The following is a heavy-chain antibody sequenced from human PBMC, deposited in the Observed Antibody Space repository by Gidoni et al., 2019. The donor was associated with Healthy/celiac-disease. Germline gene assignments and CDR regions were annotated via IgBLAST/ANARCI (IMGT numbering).Heavy chain of an antibody. CDR1: GDTFTSYY. CDR2: INPSGGST. J-gene: IGHJ5*02. Sequence: QVQLVQSGAEVKKPGASVKGTCKASGDTFTSYYMHWVRQAPGQGLEWMGIINPSGGSTSYAPKFQGRVTMTRDPSTSTVYMELSSLRSEDTAVYYCAREGTPYAFWSGYYSWFDPWGQGTLVTVSS. CDR3: AREGTPYAFWSGYYSWFDP. V-gene: IGHV1-46*01. D-gene: IGHD3-3*01.